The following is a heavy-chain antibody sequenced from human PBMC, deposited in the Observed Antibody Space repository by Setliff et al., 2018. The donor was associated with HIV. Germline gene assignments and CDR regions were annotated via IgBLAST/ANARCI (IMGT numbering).Heavy chain of an antibody. Sequence: GGSLRLSCAASGIIFSTYAMSWVRQAPGKGLEWVSGISGSGGSTYYADSVKGRFTISRDNSRNMLYLQMNSLRAEDTAIYYCAKQYCSGGTCYSADAFDIWGQGTMVTVSS. V-gene: IGHV3-23*01. CDR2: ISGSGGST. CDR3: AKQYCSGGTCYSADAFDI. D-gene: IGHD2-15*01. CDR1: GIIFSTYA. J-gene: IGHJ3*02.